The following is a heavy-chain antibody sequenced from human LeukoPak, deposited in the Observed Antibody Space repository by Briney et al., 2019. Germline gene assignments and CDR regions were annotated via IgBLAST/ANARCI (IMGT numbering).Heavy chain of an antibody. CDR1: GGSISSYY. J-gene: IGHJ6*02. D-gene: IGHD3-10*01. Sequence: SETLSLTCTVSGGSISSYYWSWIRQPPGKGLEWIGYIYYSGSTNYNPSLKSRVTISVDTSKNQFSLKLSSVTAADTAVYYCARLVGASNSMDVWGQGTTVTVSS. CDR3: ARLVGASNSMDV. V-gene: IGHV4-59*08. CDR2: IYYSGST.